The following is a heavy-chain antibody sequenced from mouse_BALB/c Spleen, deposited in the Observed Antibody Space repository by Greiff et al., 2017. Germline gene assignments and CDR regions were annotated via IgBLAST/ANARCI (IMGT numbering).Heavy chain of an antibody. V-gene: IGHV5-4*02. J-gene: IGHJ3*01. CDR3: ARYSNVFAY. CDR1: GFTFSDYY. CDR2: ISDGGSYT. Sequence: EVKLVESGGGLVKPGGSLKLSCAASGFTFSDYYMSWVRQTPEKRLEWVATISDGGSYTYYPDSVKGRFTISRDNAKNNLYLQMSSLKSEDTAMYYCARYSNVFAYWGQGTLVTVSA.